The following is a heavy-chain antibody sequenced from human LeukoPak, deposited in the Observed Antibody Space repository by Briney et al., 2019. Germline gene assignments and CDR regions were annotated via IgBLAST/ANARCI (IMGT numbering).Heavy chain of an antibody. J-gene: IGHJ2*01. V-gene: IGHV1-58*01. CDR1: GFTFTSSA. D-gene: IGHD2-2*01. CDR2: IVVGSGNT. CDR3: AADIVVVPAAIRGWYFDL. Sequence: ASVKVSCKASGFTFTSSAVQWVRQARGQRLEWIGWIVVGSGNTNYAQKFQERVTITRDMSTSTAHMELSSLRSEDTAVYYCAADIVVVPAAIRGWYFDLWGRGTLVTVSS.